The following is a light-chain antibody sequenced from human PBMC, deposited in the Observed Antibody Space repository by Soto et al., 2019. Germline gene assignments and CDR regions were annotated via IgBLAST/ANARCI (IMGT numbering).Light chain of an antibody. V-gene: IGLV2-23*01. J-gene: IGLJ2*01. CDR3: CSYAGINNFVL. Sequence: QSALTQPASISGSPGQSITISCTGSTSDLGSYNLVSWYQQHPGKAPKLMIYEGTERPSGISNRFSGSKSGNTASLTISGLQAEDEANYYCCSYAGINNFVLFGGGTKLTGL. CDR2: EGT. CDR1: TSDLGSYNL.